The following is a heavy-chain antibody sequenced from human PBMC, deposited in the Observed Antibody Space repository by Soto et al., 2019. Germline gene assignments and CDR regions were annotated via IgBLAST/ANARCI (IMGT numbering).Heavy chain of an antibody. Sequence: SETLSLTCTVSGGSISSYYWSWIRQPPGKGLEWIGYIYYSGSTNYNPSLKSRVTISVDTSKNQFSLKLSSVTAADTAVYYCARSQLEFPFDYWGQGTLVTVSS. V-gene: IGHV4-59*01. D-gene: IGHD1-1*01. CDR3: ARSQLEFPFDY. CDR2: IYYSGST. CDR1: GGSISSYY. J-gene: IGHJ4*02.